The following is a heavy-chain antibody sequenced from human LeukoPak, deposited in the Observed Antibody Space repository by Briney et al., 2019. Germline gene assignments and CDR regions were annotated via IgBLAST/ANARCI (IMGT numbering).Heavy chain of an antibody. CDR3: ARRPGIAAFDY. CDR2: INPKSGVT. D-gene: IGHD6-13*01. V-gene: IGHV1-2*02. Sequence: ASVQVSCKASGYTFTGYYMHWVRQAPGQGLEWMGWINPKSGVTNYAQKFQGRVTMTRDTSISTAYMELSRLRSDDTAVYYCARRPGIAAFDYWGQRTLVTVSS. J-gene: IGHJ4*02. CDR1: GYTFTGYY.